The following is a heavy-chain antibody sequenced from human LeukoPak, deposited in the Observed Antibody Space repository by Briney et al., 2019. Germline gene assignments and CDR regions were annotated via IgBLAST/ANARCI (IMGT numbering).Heavy chain of an antibody. V-gene: IGHV3-9*01. J-gene: IGHJ4*02. D-gene: IGHD2-15*01. Sequence: TGGSLRLSCTASGFNFDDYAMHWVRQTPGKGLEWVSGISWNSISIGYADSVKGRFTISRDNAQNSLYLQMNSLRAEDTALYHCARGFRGSLDYWGQGTLVIVSS. CDR1: GFNFDDYA. CDR2: ISWNSISI. CDR3: ARGFRGSLDY.